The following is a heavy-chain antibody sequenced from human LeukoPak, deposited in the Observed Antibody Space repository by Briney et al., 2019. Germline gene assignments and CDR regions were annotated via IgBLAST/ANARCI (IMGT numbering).Heavy chain of an antibody. CDR3: AKDPVGNWNYFDY. V-gene: IGHV3-30*18. CDR2: ISYDGSNK. Sequence: GGSLRLSCAASGFTFSSYGMHRVRQAPGKGLEWVAVISYDGSNKHFADSVKGRFTISRDNSKDTLYLQMNSLRAEDTAVYYCAKDPVGNWNYFDYWGQGTLVTVSS. J-gene: IGHJ4*02. CDR1: GFTFSSYG. D-gene: IGHD1-20*01.